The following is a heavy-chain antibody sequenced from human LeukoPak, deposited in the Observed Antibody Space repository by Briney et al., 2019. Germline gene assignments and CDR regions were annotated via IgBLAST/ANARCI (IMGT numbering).Heavy chain of an antibody. CDR1: GLTFSNYA. J-gene: IGHJ4*02. V-gene: IGHV3-23*01. CDR2: ISTNGDKT. D-gene: IGHD3-10*01. CDR3: ARDLGRTYYYGSGSYSH. Sequence: PGGSLRLSCAASGLTFSNYAMTWVRQAPGKGLEWVSAISTNGDKTYYADSVKGRFTISRDNSKNTLYLQMNSLRAEDTAVYYCARDLGRTYYYGSGSYSHWGQGTLVTVSS.